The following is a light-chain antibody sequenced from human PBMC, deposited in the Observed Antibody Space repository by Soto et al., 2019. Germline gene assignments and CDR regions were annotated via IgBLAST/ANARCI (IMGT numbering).Light chain of an antibody. J-gene: IGKJ1*01. CDR1: QSISSW. CDR2: DAS. Sequence: IQMTLSPSTLSASVGHRVTITCRASQSISSWLAWYQQKPGKAPKLLIYDASSLESGVPSRFSGSGYGTEFNLTINSLQPDDFATYYCQQYHIYSGTFGQGTKVDIK. V-gene: IGKV1-5*01. CDR3: QQYHIYSGT.